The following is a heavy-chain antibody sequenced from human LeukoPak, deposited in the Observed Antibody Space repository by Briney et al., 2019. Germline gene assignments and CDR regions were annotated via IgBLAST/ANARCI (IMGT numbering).Heavy chain of an antibody. Sequence: GGSLRLSCAAFGFTFSSYSMIWVRQAPGKGLEWVSSTTSSNSYIYYADSVKGRFAISRDNAMNSLYLQMNSLRAEDTAVYYCARAPASGGHYYFDYWGQGTLVTVSS. V-gene: IGHV3-21*01. CDR1: GFTFSSYS. J-gene: IGHJ4*02. D-gene: IGHD3-10*01. CDR2: TTSSNSYI. CDR3: ARAPASGGHYYFDY.